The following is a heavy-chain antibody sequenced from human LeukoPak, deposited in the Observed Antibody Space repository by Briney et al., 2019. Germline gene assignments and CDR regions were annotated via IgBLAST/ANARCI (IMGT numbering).Heavy chain of an antibody. V-gene: IGHV3-7*01. CDR2: IKEDGSET. J-gene: IGHJ4*02. D-gene: IGHD3-22*01. CDR1: GFTFSTYW. CDR3: ARDSSGYQ. Sequence: GGSLRLSCAASGFTFSTYWMSWVRHAPGKGLEWVANIKEDGSETYYGDSVKGRFTISRDNAKNSLYLQMNSLRAEDTAVYYCARDSSGYQWGQGTLVTVSS.